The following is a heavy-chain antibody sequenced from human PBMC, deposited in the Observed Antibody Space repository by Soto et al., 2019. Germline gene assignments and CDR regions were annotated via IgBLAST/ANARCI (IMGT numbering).Heavy chain of an antibody. CDR1: GGTFSSYA. D-gene: IGHD2-15*01. Sequence: SVKVSCKASGGTFSSYAISWVRQAPGQGFEWMGGIIPIFGTANYAQKFQGRVTITADESTSTAYMELSSLRSEDTAVYYCARGVVSRPGNYYYGMDVWGQGTTVTVSS. J-gene: IGHJ6*02. V-gene: IGHV1-69*01. CDR3: ARGVVSRPGNYYYGMDV. CDR2: IIPIFGTA.